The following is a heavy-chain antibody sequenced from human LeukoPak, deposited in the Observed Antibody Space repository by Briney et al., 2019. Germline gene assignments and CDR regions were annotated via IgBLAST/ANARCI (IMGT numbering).Heavy chain of an antibody. CDR3: ATDNWGPGFDP. Sequence: GGSLRLSCIVSGFPFRDYNMHWVRQAPGKGLEWVAFILPDGSWQSYADSVKGRFAASRDNSKDTLYLQLNSLRPDDKAFYYCATDNWGPGFDPRGQGTLVTVSS. D-gene: IGHD7-27*01. CDR1: GFPFRDYN. J-gene: IGHJ5*02. V-gene: IGHV3-30*02. CDR2: ILPDGSWQ.